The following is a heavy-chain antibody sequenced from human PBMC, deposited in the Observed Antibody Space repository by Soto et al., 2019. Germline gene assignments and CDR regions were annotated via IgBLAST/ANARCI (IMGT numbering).Heavy chain of an antibody. CDR2: ISYDGSNK. J-gene: IGHJ6*02. D-gene: IGHD2-15*01. CDR1: GFTFSSYG. CDR3: AKDQLGYCSGGSCYHLSGSYLGANYYYYYYGMDV. V-gene: IGHV3-30*18. Sequence: GGSLRLSCAASGFTFSSYGVHWVRPAPGKGLEWVAVISYDGSNKYYADSVKGRFTISRDNSKNTQYLQMNSLRAEDTAVYYCAKDQLGYCSGGSCYHLSGSYLGANYYYYYYGMDVWGQGTTVTVSS.